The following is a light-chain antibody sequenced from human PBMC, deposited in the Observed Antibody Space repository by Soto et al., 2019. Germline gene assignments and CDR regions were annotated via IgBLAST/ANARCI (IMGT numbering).Light chain of an antibody. Sequence: EIVMTQSPVTLSVSPGERATLSCRASQSVRNTYLAWYQQKPGQAPRLLISGVSTRAAGIPARFSGSGSGTEFTLTISNLQSADFAVYYFHQYGDWPLTFGGGTKGEPK. CDR2: GVS. J-gene: IGKJ4*01. V-gene: IGKV3-15*01. CDR3: HQYGDWPLT. CDR1: QSVRNTY.